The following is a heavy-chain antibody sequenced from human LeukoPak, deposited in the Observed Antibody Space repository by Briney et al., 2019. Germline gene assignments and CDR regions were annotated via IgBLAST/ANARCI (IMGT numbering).Heavy chain of an antibody. D-gene: IGHD3-10*01. V-gene: IGHV3-30*18. CDR2: ISYDGSNK. CDR3: AKDRRLLLYYYGMDV. CDR1: GFTFSSYG. Sequence: GESLRPSGAASGFTFSSYGMHWVRQAPGKGLEWVAVISYDGSNKYYADSVKGRFTISRDNSKNTLYLQMNSLRAEDTAVYYCAKDRRLLLYYYGMDVWGQGTTVTVSS. J-gene: IGHJ6*02.